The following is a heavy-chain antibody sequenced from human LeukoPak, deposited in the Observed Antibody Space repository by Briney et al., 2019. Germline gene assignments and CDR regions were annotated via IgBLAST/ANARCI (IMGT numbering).Heavy chain of an antibody. J-gene: IGHJ4*02. D-gene: IGHD3-10*01. CDR3: AREVPIVRGLRWDY. V-gene: IGHV4-59*01. CDR2: IYYSGST. Sequence: PSETLSLTCTVSGDSISSYYWNWVRQPPGKGLEWIGYIYYSGSTNCNPSLKSRVTISIDTSKNQFSLKLRSVTAADTAVYYCAREVPIVRGLRWDYWGQGTLFTVSS. CDR1: GDSISSYY.